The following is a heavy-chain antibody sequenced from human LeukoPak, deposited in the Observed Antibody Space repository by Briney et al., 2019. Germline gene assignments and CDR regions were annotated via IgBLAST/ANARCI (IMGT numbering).Heavy chain of an antibody. CDR2: ISWNSGSI. CDR3: AKDMSYYDSSGYSRALDC. D-gene: IGHD3-22*01. J-gene: IGHJ4*02. Sequence: GGSLRLSGAASGFTFDDYAMHWVRQAPGKGLKWVSGISWNSGSIGYADSVKGRFTISRDNAKNSLYLQMNSLRAEDTALYYCAKDMSYYDSSGYSRALDCWGQGTLVTVSS. V-gene: IGHV3-9*01. CDR1: GFTFDDYA.